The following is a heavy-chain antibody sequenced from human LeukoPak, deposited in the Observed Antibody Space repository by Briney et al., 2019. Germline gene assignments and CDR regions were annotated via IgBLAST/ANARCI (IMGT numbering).Heavy chain of an antibody. D-gene: IGHD3-22*01. CDR2: INPNSGVR. Sequence: ASVKVSCKASGYTFTDYYIHWVRQAPGQGLEWMGWINPNSGVRNYAQKFQGRVTMTRDTSIFTAYMELSRLRSDDTAVYYCARDRGYYYDSSGYSDYWGQGTLVTVSS. CDR3: ARDRGYYYDSSGYSDY. J-gene: IGHJ4*02. V-gene: IGHV1-2*02. CDR1: GYTFTDYY.